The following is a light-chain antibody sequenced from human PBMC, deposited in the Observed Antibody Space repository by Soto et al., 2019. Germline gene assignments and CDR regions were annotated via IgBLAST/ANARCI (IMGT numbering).Light chain of an antibody. Sequence: QSSLTQPSSVSWAPGQSLALSCTGTSSDICGYKYVSWYQQHPGKALYLIFYDVSNRPSGVSDRFSGSKSGNTASLTISGLQAEDEADYYCCSSISSSTYVFGTGTKVTVL. J-gene: IGLJ1*01. CDR3: CSSISSSTYV. V-gene: IGLV2-14*01. CDR1: SSDICGYKY. CDR2: DVS.